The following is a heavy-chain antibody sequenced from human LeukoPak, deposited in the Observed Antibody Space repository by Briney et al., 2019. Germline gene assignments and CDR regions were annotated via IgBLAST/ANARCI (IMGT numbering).Heavy chain of an antibody. D-gene: IGHD2-15*01. V-gene: IGHV3-48*01. J-gene: IGHJ4*02. CDR3: ARDFLEDTQ. CDR1: GFTFSSYN. Sequence: GGSLRLSXAASGFTFSSYNMNSVCQAPGKGLEWVSYISSNTRAIHYADSVKGRFTIPRDNAKNSLYLQMNSLRAEDTAVYYCARDFLEDTQWGQGTLVTVSS. CDR2: ISSNTRAI.